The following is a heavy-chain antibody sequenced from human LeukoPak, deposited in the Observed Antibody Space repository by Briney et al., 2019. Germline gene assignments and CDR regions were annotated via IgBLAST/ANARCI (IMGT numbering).Heavy chain of an antibody. Sequence: SETLSLTCTVSGGSISSYYWSWIRQPPGKGLEWIGYIYYSGSTYYNPSLKSRVTISVDTSKNQFSLKLSSVTAADTAVYYCARLRAYDFWSAPWGQGTLVTVSS. CDR1: GGSISSYY. V-gene: IGHV4-59*08. CDR2: IYYSGST. D-gene: IGHD3-3*01. CDR3: ARLRAYDFWSAP. J-gene: IGHJ5*02.